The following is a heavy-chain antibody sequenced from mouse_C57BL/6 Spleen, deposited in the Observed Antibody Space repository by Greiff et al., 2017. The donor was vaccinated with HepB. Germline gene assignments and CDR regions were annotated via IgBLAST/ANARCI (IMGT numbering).Heavy chain of an antibody. Sequence: EVKVVESGRGLVKPGGSLKLSCAASGFTFSDYGMHWVRQAPEKGLEWVAYISSGSSTIYYADTVKGRFTISRDNAKNTLFLQMTSLRSEDTAMYYCARGGSDAMDYWGQGTSVTVSS. J-gene: IGHJ4*01. CDR1: GFTFSDYG. CDR2: ISSGSSTI. CDR3: ARGGSDAMDY. V-gene: IGHV5-17*01.